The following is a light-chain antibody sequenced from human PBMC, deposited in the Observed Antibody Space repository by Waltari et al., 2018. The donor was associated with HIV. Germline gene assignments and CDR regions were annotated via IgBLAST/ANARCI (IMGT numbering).Light chain of an antibody. J-gene: IGKJ2*01. CDR1: QSVSSSY. CDR2: GAS. CDR3: QQYGSSPPYT. V-gene: IGKV3-20*01. Sequence: EIVLTQSPGTLSLSPGERATLPCRASQSVSSSYLGWYQQKPGQAPRLLSYGASSRATGIPDRFSGSGSGTDFTLTISRLEPEDFAVYYCQQYGSSPPYTFGQGTKLEIK.